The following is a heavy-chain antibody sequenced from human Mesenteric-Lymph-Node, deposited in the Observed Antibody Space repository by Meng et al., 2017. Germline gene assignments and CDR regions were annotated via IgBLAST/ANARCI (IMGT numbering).Heavy chain of an antibody. CDR2: IWYDGSNK. D-gene: IGHD2-15*01. V-gene: IGHV3-33*01. Sequence: GESLKISCAASGFTFSSYGMHWVRQAPGKGLEWVAVIWYDGSNKYYADSVKGRFTISRDNSKNTLYLQMNSLRAEDTAVYYCAGYCSGGRCYSGFDYWGQGTLVTVSS. CDR1: GFTFSSYG. CDR3: AGYCSGGRCYSGFDY. J-gene: IGHJ4*02.